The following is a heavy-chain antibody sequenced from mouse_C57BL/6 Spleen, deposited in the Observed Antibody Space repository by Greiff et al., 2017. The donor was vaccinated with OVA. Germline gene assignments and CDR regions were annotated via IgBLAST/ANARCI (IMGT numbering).Heavy chain of an antibody. CDR2: ISYDGSN. V-gene: IGHV3-6*01. CDR3: VREGDYDAMDY. Sequence: EVQLKESGPGLVKPSQSLSLTCSVTGYSITSGYYWNWIRQFPGNKLEWMGYISYDGSNNYNPSLKNRISITRDTSKNQFFLKLNSVTTEDTATYYCVREGDYDAMDYWGQGTSVTVSS. CDR1: GYSITSGYY. J-gene: IGHJ4*01.